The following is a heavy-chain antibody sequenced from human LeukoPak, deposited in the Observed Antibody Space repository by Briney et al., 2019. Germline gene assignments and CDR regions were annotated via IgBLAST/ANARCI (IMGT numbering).Heavy chain of an antibody. CDR1: GASISSWY. J-gene: IGHJ3*02. CDR2: IYYSGST. Sequence: SETLSLTCTVAGASISSWYWSWIRQPPGKGLEWIGSIYYSGSTYYNPSLKSRVTISVDTSKNQFSLKLSSVTAADTAVYYCARHKREIAVAGLNAFDIWGQGTMVTVSS. V-gene: IGHV4-39*01. CDR3: ARHKREIAVAGLNAFDI. D-gene: IGHD6-19*01.